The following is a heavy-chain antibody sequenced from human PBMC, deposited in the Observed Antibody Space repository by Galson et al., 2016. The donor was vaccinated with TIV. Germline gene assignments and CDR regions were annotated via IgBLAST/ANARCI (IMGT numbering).Heavy chain of an antibody. J-gene: IGHJ4*02. CDR3: AKDAQWLPAAYVDY. CDR2: IGGIGTSP. CDR1: GFTFSAYA. Sequence: SLRLSCAASGFTFSAYAVNWVRQAPGKGLEWVSGIGGIGTSPYYAGSVKGRFTISRDNSRNTLYLQMNSLRAEDTALYYCAKDAQWLPAAYVDYWGQGILVTVSS. V-gene: IGHV3-23*01. D-gene: IGHD6-19*01.